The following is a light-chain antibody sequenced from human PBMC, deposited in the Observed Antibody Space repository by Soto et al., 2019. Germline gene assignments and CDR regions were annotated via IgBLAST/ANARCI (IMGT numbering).Light chain of an antibody. CDR3: QQYGSSPT. Sequence: EIVMTESPDTLYVPPGEGATLSCRASQSVRTKLAWYQQKPGQAPRLLIYAASRRATGIPDRFSGSGSGTDFTLTISRLEPEDFAVYYCQQYGSSPTFGQGTKVDIK. V-gene: IGKV3-20*01. CDR2: AAS. CDR1: QSVRTK. J-gene: IGKJ1*01.